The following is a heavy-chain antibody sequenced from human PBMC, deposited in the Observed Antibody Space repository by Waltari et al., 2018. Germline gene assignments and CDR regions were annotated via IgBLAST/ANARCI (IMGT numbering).Heavy chain of an antibody. V-gene: IGHV4-34*01. CDR1: GGSFSGYY. CDR3: ARGRGRIAARRTYYFDY. Sequence: QVQLQQWGAGLLKPSETLSLTCAVYGGSFSGYYWSWIRQPPGKGLEWSGEINHSGSTNYNPSLKSRVTISVDTSKNQFSLKLSSVTAADTAVYYCARGRGRIAARRTYYFDYWGQGTLVTVSS. D-gene: IGHD6-6*01. CDR2: INHSGST. J-gene: IGHJ4*02.